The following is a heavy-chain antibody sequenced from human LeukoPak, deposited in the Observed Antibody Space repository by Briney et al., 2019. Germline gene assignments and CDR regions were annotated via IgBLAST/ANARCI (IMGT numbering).Heavy chain of an antibody. Sequence: GASVKVSCKASGYTFTSYYMHWVRQAPGQGLEWMGVIDPSAGSTTYAQKFQGRVTMTRDTATSTVYMELSSLRSDDTAVYYCARAHYASSNIKVPFDVWGKGTTVTVSS. D-gene: IGHD3-22*01. CDR3: ARAHYASSNIKVPFDV. J-gene: IGHJ6*04. CDR1: GYTFTSYY. CDR2: IDPSAGST. V-gene: IGHV1-46*01.